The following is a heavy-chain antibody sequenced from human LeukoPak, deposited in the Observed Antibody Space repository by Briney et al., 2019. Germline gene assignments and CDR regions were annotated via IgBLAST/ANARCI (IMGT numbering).Heavy chain of an antibody. CDR3: AKGRNPLRPIYFDY. J-gene: IGHJ4*02. CDR2: ISGSGGST. CDR1: GFTFNNYA. V-gene: IGHV3-23*01. D-gene: IGHD4-17*01. Sequence: PGGSLRLSCTASGFTFNNYAMSWVRQAPGKGLEWVSAISGSGGSTYYADSVKGRFTISRDNSKNTLYLQMNSLRAEDTAVYYCAKGRNPLRPIYFDYWGQGTLVTVSS.